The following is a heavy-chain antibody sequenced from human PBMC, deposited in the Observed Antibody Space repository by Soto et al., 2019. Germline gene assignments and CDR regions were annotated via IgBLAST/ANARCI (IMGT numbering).Heavy chain of an antibody. J-gene: IGHJ4*02. D-gene: IGHD3-3*01. CDR2: IYYSGST. CDR3: ARGVGVVTFFDY. Sequence: QVQLQESGPGLVKPSETLSLTCTVSGGSVSSGSYYWSWIRQPPGKGLEWIGYIYYSGSTNYNPSLKSRVTISGDTSKSQFSRKLSSVTAADTAVYYCARGVGVVTFFDYWGQGTLVTVSS. V-gene: IGHV4-61*01. CDR1: GGSVSSGSYY.